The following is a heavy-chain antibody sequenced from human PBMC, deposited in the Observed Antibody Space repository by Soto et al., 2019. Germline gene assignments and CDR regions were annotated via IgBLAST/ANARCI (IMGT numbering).Heavy chain of an antibody. CDR2: ISSNGGST. CDR3: VTPNYYDSSGYYYAYFQH. CDR1: GFTFSSYA. V-gene: IGHV3-64D*06. J-gene: IGHJ1*01. Sequence: GGSLRLSCSASGFTFSSYAMHWVRQAPGKGLEYVSAISSNGGSTYYADSVKGRFTISRDNSKNTLYLQMSSLRAEDTAVYYCVTPNYYDSSGYYYAYFQHWGQGTLVTVSS. D-gene: IGHD3-22*01.